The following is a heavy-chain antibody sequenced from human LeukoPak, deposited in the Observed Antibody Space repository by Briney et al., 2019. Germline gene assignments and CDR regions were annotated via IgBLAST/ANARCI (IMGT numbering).Heavy chain of an antibody. CDR3: ASALYSGYDLDY. Sequence: ASVKVSRKASGYTFTGYYMHWVRQAPAQGLEWMGWINPNSGGTNYAQKFQGRVTMTRDTSIGTAYMERSRLRSDDTAVYYCASALYSGYDLDYWGQGTLVTVSS. V-gene: IGHV1-2*02. J-gene: IGHJ4*02. CDR1: GYTFTGYY. CDR2: INPNSGGT. D-gene: IGHD5-12*01.